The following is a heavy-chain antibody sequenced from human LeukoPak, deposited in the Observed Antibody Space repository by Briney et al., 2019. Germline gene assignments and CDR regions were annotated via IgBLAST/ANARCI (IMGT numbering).Heavy chain of an antibody. V-gene: IGHV3-66*01. CDR3: ARGALGAAGRLDY. CDR1: GFXVSGNY. CDR2: IYSGGTT. J-gene: IGHJ4*02. D-gene: IGHD6-13*01. Sequence: GGSLRLSCAASGFXVSGNYINWVRQAPGKGLEWVSVIYSGGTTYYADSVKGRFTISRDNSKNTLYLQLNSLRVEDTAVYYCARGALGAAGRLDYWGQGTLVTVSS.